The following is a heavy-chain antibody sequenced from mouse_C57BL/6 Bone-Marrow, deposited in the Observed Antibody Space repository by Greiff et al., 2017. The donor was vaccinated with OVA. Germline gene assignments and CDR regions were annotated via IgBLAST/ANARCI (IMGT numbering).Heavy chain of an antibody. CDR3: ARDAKDYFDY. V-gene: IGHV5-6*01. CDR1: GFTFSSYG. CDR2: ISSGGSYT. J-gene: IGHJ2*01. Sequence: EVKVVESGGDLVKPGGSLKLSCAASGFTFSSYGMSWVRQTPDKRLEWVATISSGGSYTYYPDSVKGRFTISRDNAKNTLYLQMSSLKSEDTAMYYCARDAKDYFDYWGQGTTLTVSS. D-gene: IGHD6-1*01.